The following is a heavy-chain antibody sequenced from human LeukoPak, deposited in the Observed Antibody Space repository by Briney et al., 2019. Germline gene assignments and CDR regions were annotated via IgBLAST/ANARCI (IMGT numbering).Heavy chain of an antibody. Sequence: SETLSLTCTVSGGSISNYYWSWIRQPAGKGLEWIGRISNSGSTNYNLVHKSRVTMSVDTSKKQFSVRLSSVTAADTAVYYCARTVGVVVAAQGFDPWGQGTLVTVSS. CDR1: GGSISNYY. V-gene: IGHV4-4*07. J-gene: IGHJ5*02. CDR2: ISNSGST. CDR3: ARTVGVVVAAQGFDP. D-gene: IGHD2-15*01.